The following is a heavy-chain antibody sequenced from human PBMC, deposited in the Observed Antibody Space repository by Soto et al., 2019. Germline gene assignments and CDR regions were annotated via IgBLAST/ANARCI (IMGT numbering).Heavy chain of an antibody. CDR1: GGSISSGDYY. CDR3: ARLYSSSWSQDY. CDR2: IYYSGST. V-gene: IGHV4-30-4*01. Sequence: QVQLQESGPGLVKPSQTLSLTCTVSGGSISSGDYYWSWIRQPPGKGLEWIGYIYYSGSTYYNPSLKSRVTISLDTSKNQFSMKLTSVTAADTAVYYCARLYSSSWSQDYWGQGTLVTVSS. J-gene: IGHJ4*02. D-gene: IGHD6-13*01.